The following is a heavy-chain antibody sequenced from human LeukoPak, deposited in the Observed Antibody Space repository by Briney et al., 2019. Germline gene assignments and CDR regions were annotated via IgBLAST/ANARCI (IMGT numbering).Heavy chain of an antibody. D-gene: IGHD2-15*01. CDR2: ISTSGST. Sequence: SETLSLTCTVSGASISNYYWSWIRQPAGKGLEWIGRISTSGSTNYNPSLKSRVTMSVDTSKNQFSLKLSSVTAADTAVYYCARGHSWRAFDIWGQGTMVTVSS. J-gene: IGHJ3*02. CDR3: ARGHSWRAFDI. V-gene: IGHV4-4*07. CDR1: GASISNYY.